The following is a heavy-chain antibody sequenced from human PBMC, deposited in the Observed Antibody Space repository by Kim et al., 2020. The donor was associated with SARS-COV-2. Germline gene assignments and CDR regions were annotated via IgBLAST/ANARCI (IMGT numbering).Heavy chain of an antibody. D-gene: IGHD1-1*01. CDR3: AKDLWETAGPIGAFHI. CDR1: GFTFSTCG. Sequence: GGSLRLSCAASGFTFSTCGMHWVRQAPGKGLEWVAVISYDGSKEYYVDSVKGRFTISRDNSKNMVYLQMNSLRAEDTAVYYCAKDLWETAGPIGAFHIWG. V-gene: IGHV3-30*18. J-gene: IGHJ3*02. CDR2: ISYDGSKE.